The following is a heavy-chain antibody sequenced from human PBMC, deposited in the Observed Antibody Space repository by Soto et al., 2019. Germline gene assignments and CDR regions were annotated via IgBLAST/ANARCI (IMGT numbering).Heavy chain of an antibody. D-gene: IGHD2-2*01. V-gene: IGHV1-69*12. CDR2: IIPIFGTA. CDR3: ARGYCISTSCYYYYGMDV. CDR1: GGTFSSYA. Sequence: QVQLVQSGAEVKKPGSSVKVSCKASGGTFSSYAISWVRQAPGQGLEWMGGIIPIFGTANYAQKFQGRVTITADESTSTAYMELSSLRSEDTAVYYCARGYCISTSCYYYYGMDVWGQGNTVTVSS. J-gene: IGHJ6*02.